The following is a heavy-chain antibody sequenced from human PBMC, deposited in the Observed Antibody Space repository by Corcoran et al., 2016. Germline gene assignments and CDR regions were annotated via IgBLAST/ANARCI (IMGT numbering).Heavy chain of an antibody. J-gene: IGHJ4*02. CDR3: ARDIVDIVVVPAHRLLGY. V-gene: IGHV1-18*01. CDR1: GYTFTSYG. D-gene: IGHD2-2*03. CDR2: ISAYNGNT. Sequence: QVQLVQSGAEVKKPGASVKVSCKASGYTFTSYGISWVRQAPGQGLEWMGWISAYNGNTNYAQKLQGRVTMTTDTSTSTAYMELRSLRSDDTAVYYCARDIVDIVVVPAHRLLGYWGQGTLVTVSS.